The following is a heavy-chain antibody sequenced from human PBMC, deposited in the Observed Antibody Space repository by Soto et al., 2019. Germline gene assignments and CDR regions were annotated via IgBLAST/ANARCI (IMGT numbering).Heavy chain of an antibody. D-gene: IGHD3-10*01. CDR3: AREEGYYGSGSFDY. J-gene: IGHJ4*02. CDR1: GGSTSSYY. CDR2: IYYSGST. Sequence: SETLSLTCTVSGGSTSSYYWSWIRQPPGKGLEWIGYIYYSGSTNYNPSLKSRVTISVDTSKNQFSLKLSSVTAADTAVYYCAREEGYYGSGSFDYWGQGTLVTVSS. V-gene: IGHV4-59*01.